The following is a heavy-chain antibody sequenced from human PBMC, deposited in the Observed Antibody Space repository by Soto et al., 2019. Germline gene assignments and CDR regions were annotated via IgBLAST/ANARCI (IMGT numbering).Heavy chain of an antibody. CDR2: ISSSSSTI. V-gene: IGHV3-48*04. CDR3: ARDPSDLWEPDQYFQR. D-gene: IGHD1-26*01. Sequence: GGSLRLSCAASGFTFSSYSMNWVRQAPGQGLEWVSYISSSSSTIFYADSVKGRFTISRDNAKNSLYLQMNSLRAEDTAVYYCARDPSDLWEPDQYFQRWGQGTLVTVSS. CDR1: GFTFSSYS. J-gene: IGHJ1*01.